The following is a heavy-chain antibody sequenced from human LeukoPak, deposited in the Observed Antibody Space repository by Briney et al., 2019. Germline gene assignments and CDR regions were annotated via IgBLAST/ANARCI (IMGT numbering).Heavy chain of an antibody. CDR2: IYYSGST. D-gene: IGHD2-15*01. Sequence: SETLSLTCTVSGGSNSSYYWNWIRQPPGKGLEWIGNIYYSGSTNYNPSLKSRVTISVDTSKNQFSLKLSSVTAADTAVYYCARGTVVAPNRWFDPWGQGTLVTVSS. J-gene: IGHJ5*02. CDR1: GGSNSSYY. V-gene: IGHV4-59*01. CDR3: ARGTVVAPNRWFDP.